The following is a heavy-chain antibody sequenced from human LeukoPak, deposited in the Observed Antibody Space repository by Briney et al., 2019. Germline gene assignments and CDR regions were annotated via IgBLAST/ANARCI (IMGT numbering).Heavy chain of an antibody. V-gene: IGHV4-59*01. Sequence: SETLSLTCTVSGDSISSYYWSWIRQPPGQGLEWIGYIYYSGSTNYNPSLKSRVTISVDTSKNQFSLKLSSVTAADTAVYYCARRTTGYFDYWGQGTLVTVSS. J-gene: IGHJ4*02. CDR2: IYYSGST. CDR3: ARRTTGYFDY. D-gene: IGHD1-1*01. CDR1: GDSISSYY.